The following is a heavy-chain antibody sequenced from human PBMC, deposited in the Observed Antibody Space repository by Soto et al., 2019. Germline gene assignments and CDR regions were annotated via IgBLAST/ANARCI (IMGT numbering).Heavy chain of an antibody. V-gene: IGHV1-3*01. D-gene: IGHD6-13*01. J-gene: IGHJ4*02. CDR3: ARDEGRIAAAGTRDY. Sequence: QVQLVQSGAEVKKPGASVKVSCKASGYTFTSYAMHWVRQAPGQRLEWMGWINAGNGNTKYSQKFQGRVTITRDTSANTAYMELSSLRSEDTAVYYCARDEGRIAAAGTRDYWGQGTLVTVSS. CDR2: INAGNGNT. CDR1: GYTFTSYA.